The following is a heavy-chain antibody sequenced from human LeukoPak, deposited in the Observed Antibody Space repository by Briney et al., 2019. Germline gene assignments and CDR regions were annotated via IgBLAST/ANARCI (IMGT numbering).Heavy chain of an antibody. CDR2: ISAYSANT. D-gene: IGHD6-13*01. CDR3: ARVEAAAGTGWFDP. J-gene: IGHJ5*02. CDR1: GYTFTSNG. V-gene: IGHV1-18*01. Sequence: ASVTVSCKASGYTFTSNGFTWVRQAPGQGLEWMGWISAYSANTNYAQKFQGRVTMTTDTSTSTAYMELRSLRSDDTAVYYCARVEAAAGTGWFDPWGQGTLVTVSS.